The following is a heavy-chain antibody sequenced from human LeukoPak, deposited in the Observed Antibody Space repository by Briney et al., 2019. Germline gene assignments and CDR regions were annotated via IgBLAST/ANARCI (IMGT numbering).Heavy chain of an antibody. V-gene: IGHV3-72*01. Sequence: GGSLRLSCADSGFTFSSYWMTWVRQAPGKGLEWVGRTRNKVNSYSTECAASVNGRFTISRDDSKNSLYLQMNSLKTEDTAMYYCARSGSYAAFHIWGQGTMVTVSS. CDR3: ARSGSYAAFHI. CDR1: GFTFSSYW. J-gene: IGHJ3*02. D-gene: IGHD1-26*01. CDR2: TRNKVNSYST.